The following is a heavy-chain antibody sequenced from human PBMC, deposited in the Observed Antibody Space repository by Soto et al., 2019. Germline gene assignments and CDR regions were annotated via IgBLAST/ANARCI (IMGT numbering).Heavy chain of an antibody. CDR3: WIWFDP. Sequence: HPGGSLRLSCAASGFTFSSYAMHWVRQAPGKGLEWVAVISYDGSNKYYADSVKGRFTISRDNSKNTLYLQMNSLRAEDTAVYYCWIWFDPWGQGTLVTVSS. V-gene: IGHV3-30-3*01. CDR2: ISYDGSNK. J-gene: IGHJ5*02. CDR1: GFTFSSYA. D-gene: IGHD2-2*03.